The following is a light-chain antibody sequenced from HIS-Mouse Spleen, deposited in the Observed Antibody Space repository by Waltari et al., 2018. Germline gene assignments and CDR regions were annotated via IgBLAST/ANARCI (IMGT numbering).Light chain of an antibody. CDR2: QDS. J-gene: IGLJ2*01. V-gene: IGLV3-1*01. Sequence: SYELTQPPSVSVSPGQTASNTCSGDKLGDKYACWYQQKPGQSPVLVIYQDSKRPSGIPERFSGSNSGNTATLTISGTQAMDEADYYCQAWDSSYSVFGGGTKLTVL. CDR3: QAWDSSYSV. CDR1: KLGDKY.